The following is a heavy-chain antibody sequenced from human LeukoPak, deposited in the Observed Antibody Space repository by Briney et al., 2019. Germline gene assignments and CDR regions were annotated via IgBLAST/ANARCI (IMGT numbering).Heavy chain of an antibody. V-gene: IGHV1-46*01. CDR2: INPSGGST. CDR1: GYTFTSCY. D-gene: IGHD1-26*01. CDR3: ARPQRGRSTQYYFDY. Sequence: EASVKVSCKASGYTFTSCYMHWVRQAPGQGLEWMGIINPSGGSTSYAQKFQGRVTMTRDTSTSTVYMELSSLRSEDTAVYYCARPQRGRSTQYYFDYWGQGTLVTVSS. J-gene: IGHJ4*02.